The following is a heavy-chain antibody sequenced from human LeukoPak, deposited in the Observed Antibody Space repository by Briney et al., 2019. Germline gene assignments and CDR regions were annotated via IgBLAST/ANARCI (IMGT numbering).Heavy chain of an antibody. CDR2: ISSGGTYE. V-gene: IGHV3-30*01. CDR1: GFTFSNYA. J-gene: IGHJ4*02. Sequence: GKSLRLSCAASGFTFSNYAMHWVRQAPGKGLEWVSLISSGGTYEYYADSVKGRLTISRDNSKNTLYLQLNSLRAEDTAVYYCARDSTYYYDSGSSGPHYFDNWGQGTLVTVSS. D-gene: IGHD3-10*01. CDR3: ARDSTYYYDSGSSGPHYFDN.